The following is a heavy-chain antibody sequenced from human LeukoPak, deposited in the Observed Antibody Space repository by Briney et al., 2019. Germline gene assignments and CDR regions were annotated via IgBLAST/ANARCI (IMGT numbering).Heavy chain of an antibody. Sequence: ASVKVSCKASGGTFSSYAISWVRQAPGQGLEWMGRIIPILGIANYAQKFQGRVTITADKSTSTAHMELSSLRSEDTAVYYCARPSELYYYYGMDVWGQGTTVTVSS. CDR1: GGTFSSYA. CDR2: IIPILGIA. D-gene: IGHD1-7*01. CDR3: ARPSELYYYYGMDV. J-gene: IGHJ6*02. V-gene: IGHV1-69*04.